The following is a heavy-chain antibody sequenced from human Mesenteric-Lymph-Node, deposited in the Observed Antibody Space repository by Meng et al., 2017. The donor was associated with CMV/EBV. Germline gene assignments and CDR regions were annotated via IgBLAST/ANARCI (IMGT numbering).Heavy chain of an antibody. CDR2: NYHSGGT. CDR1: GGSGSITSYY. J-gene: IGHJ6*02. CDR3: ASGGYNYGYDYYGLDA. D-gene: IGHD5-18*01. V-gene: IGHV4-61*01. Sequence: SETLSLTCTVSGGSGSITSYYWSWIRQPPGKGLEWIGYNYHSGGTNYNPSLRSRVIISVDTSKRQFSLKLTSVTAADSAVYYCASGGYNYGYDYYGLDAWGQGTTVTVSS.